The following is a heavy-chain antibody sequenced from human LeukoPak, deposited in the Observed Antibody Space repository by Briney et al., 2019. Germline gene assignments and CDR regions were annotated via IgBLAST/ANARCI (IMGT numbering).Heavy chain of an antibody. CDR3: ARDPNGWYDSSGYNYMDV. Sequence: ETLSLTCTVSGGSISSSSYYWGWIRQPPGKGLEWVSSISSSSSYIYHADSVKGRFTISRDNAKNSLYLQMNSLRAEDTALYYCARDPNGWYDSSGYNYMDVWGKGTTVTVSS. CDR1: GGSISSSS. CDR2: ISSSSSYI. V-gene: IGHV3-21*04. D-gene: IGHD3-22*01. J-gene: IGHJ6*03.